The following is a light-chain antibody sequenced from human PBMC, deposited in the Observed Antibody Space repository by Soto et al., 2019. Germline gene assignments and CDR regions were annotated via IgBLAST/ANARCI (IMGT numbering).Light chain of an antibody. Sequence: QSVLTQPPSMSAAPGQTVIISCSGTDTNIGKNFVSCYHHFPATSPNLIIYDNNKRPAGIPDRFSGSRSGTSATLGITGLQTGDEADYYCGTWDTSLFVWMFGGGTKLTVL. V-gene: IGLV1-51*01. J-gene: IGLJ3*02. CDR1: DTNIGKNF. CDR2: DNN. CDR3: GTWDTSLFVWM.